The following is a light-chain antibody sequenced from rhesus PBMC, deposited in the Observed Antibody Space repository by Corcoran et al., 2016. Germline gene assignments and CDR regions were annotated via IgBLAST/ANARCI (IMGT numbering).Light chain of an antibody. J-gene: IGKJ3*01. Sequence: DIQMTQSPSSLSASVGDTVTITCRASQSISNWSAWYPQKPGKVPKLVIYKASTLQTGVPSRFSGSGSGTDFTLTISSLQSEDFATYYCQHYGSREFTFGPGTKLDIK. CDR2: KAS. CDR1: QSISNW. V-gene: IGKV1-22*01. CDR3: QHYGSREFT.